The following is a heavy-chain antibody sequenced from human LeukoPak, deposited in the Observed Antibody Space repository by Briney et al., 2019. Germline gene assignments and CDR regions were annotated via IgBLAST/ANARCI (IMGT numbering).Heavy chain of an antibody. CDR2: IRGDGNEK. CDR1: GFSFSSYW. V-gene: IGHV3-7*03. D-gene: IGHD1-14*01. Sequence: GGSLRLSCAASGFSFSSYWMTWVRQAAGRGLEFVANIRGDGNEKYYMDSMKGRLTISRDNAKNSLFLQMSGLRAEDTAVYYCMTELLGYRGQGTLVTVSS. J-gene: IGHJ4*02. CDR3: MTELLGY.